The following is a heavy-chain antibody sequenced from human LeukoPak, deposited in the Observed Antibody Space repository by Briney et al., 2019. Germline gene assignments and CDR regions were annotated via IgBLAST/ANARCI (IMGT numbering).Heavy chain of an antibody. J-gene: IGHJ5*02. D-gene: IGHD3-10*01. CDR3: ARDGSGSGP. V-gene: IGHV1-46*01. CDR2: INPSGGST. CDR1: GYTFTTYC. Sequence: ASVNVSCKASGYTFTTYCMHWVRQAPGQGLEWLGIINPSGGSTTYAQKLQGRVTMTTDTSTSTAYMELRSLRSDDTAVYYCARDGSGSGPWGQGTLVTVSS.